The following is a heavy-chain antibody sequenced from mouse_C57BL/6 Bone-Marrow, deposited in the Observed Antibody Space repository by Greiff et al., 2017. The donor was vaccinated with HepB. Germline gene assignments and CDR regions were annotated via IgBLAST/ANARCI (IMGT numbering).Heavy chain of an antibody. J-gene: IGHJ3*01. D-gene: IGHD2-3*01. CDR2: IHPNSGST. CDR1: GYTFTSYW. V-gene: IGHV1-64*01. Sequence: QVQLQQSGAELVKPGASVKLSCKASGYTFTSYWMHWVKQRPGQGLEWIGMIHPNSGSTNYNEKFKSKATLTVDKSSSTAYMQLSSLTSEDSAVYYCAREVTTPRFAYWGQGTLVTVSA. CDR3: AREVTTPRFAY.